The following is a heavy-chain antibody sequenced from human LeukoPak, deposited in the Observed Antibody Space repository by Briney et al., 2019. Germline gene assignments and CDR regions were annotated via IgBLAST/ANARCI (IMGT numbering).Heavy chain of an antibody. CDR1: GYTFTGYY. J-gene: IGHJ6*03. CDR3: ATSRGSCSSTSCYYYYYMDV. D-gene: IGHD2-2*01. Sequence: ASVKVSCKASGYTFTGYYMHWVRQAPGQGLEWMGWINPNSGGTNYAQKFQGRVTMTRDTSISTAYMELSRLRSDDTAVYYCATSRGSCSSTSCYYYYYMDVWGKGTTVTVSS. CDR2: INPNSGGT. V-gene: IGHV1-2*02.